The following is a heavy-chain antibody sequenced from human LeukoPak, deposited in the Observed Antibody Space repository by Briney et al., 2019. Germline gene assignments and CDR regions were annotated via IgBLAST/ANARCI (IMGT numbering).Heavy chain of an antibody. Sequence: ASVKVSCKASEYTFSGYYMHWVRQAPGQGLEWMGWINPNSGGTNYAQKFQGRVTMTRDTSIDTAYMELSRLRFDDTAVYYCAREMATGSSSSWPQDAFDIWGQGALVTVSS. V-gene: IGHV1-2*02. D-gene: IGHD6-13*01. J-gene: IGHJ3*02. CDR3: AREMATGSSSSWPQDAFDI. CDR2: INPNSGGT. CDR1: EYTFSGYY.